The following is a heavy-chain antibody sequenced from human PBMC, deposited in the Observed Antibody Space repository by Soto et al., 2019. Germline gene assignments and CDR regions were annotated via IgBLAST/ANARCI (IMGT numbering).Heavy chain of an antibody. V-gene: IGHV5-51*01. CDR1: GYSFTSYW. J-gene: IGHJ2*01. CDR2: IYPGDSDT. D-gene: IGHD4-17*01. CDR3: ATYSDYCGDYRSDSYFDL. Sequence: GESLKISCKGSGYSFTSYWIGWVRQMPGKGLEWMGIIYPGDSDTRYSPSFQGQVTLSAGMSISPAYLQWSSLKASVSAMYYCATYSDYCGDYRSDSYFDLWGRGTLVTVSS.